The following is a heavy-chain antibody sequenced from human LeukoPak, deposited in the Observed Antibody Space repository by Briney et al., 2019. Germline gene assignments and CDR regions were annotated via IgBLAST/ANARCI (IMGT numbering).Heavy chain of an antibody. V-gene: IGHV1-18*01. CDR1: GYTFTSYG. CDR2: ISAYNGNT. D-gene: IGHD3-16*02. CDR3: ARGDDYVWGSYRELDY. J-gene: IGHJ4*02. Sequence: GASVKVSCKASGYTFTSYGISWVRQAPRQGLEWMGWISAYNGNTNYAQKLQGRVTMTTDTSTSTAYMELRSLRSDDTAVYYCARGDDYVWGSYRELDYWGQGTLVTVSS.